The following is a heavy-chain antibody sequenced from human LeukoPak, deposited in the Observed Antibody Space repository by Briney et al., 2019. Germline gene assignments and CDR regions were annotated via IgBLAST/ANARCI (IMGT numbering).Heavy chain of an antibody. CDR2: IYYSGTS. D-gene: IGHD4-17*01. CDR3: ARWSDDYGDYGFHY. V-gene: IGHV4-59*08. CDR1: GGSISGYY. Sequence: PSETLSLTCTVSGGSISGYYWGWIRQPPGKGLEWVGYIYYSGTSNYNRSLRSRVTISVDTSKNQFSLKLSSVTAADTAVYYCARWSDDYGDYGFHYWGQGTLVTVSS. J-gene: IGHJ4*02.